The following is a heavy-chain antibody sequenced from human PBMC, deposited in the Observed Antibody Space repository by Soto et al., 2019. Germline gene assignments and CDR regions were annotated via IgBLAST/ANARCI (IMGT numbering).Heavy chain of an antibody. D-gene: IGHD2-21*02. J-gene: IGHJ3*01. CDR3: AIMSGVVVLTGIPCNDAFDV. CDR1: RYTFTSYG. V-gene: IGHV1-18*04. CDR2: ISGYNGNT. Sequence: ASVKVSCNASRYTFTSYGISWVRQAPGQGLEWRGWISGYNGNTNYAHKLQGRVTMTTDTSTSTAYMELRSLRSDDTAVYYCAIMSGVVVLTGIPCNDAFDVRGQGTIGTISS.